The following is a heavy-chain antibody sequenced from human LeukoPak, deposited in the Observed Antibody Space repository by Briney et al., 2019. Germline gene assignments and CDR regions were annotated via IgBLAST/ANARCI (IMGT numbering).Heavy chain of an antibody. CDR2: ISSSGGST. D-gene: IGHD1-26*01. CDR3: AKDSNSGNYFASYYLAY. J-gene: IGHJ4*02. V-gene: IGHV3-23*01. Sequence: PGGSLSLSCAASGFTFHNYAMSWVRQAPGKGLEWVSAISSSGGSTYYADSVKGRFTISRDNSRNTLSLQMNSLRAEDTAVYYCAKDSNSGNYFASYYLAYWGQGTVVTVSS. CDR1: GFTFHNYA.